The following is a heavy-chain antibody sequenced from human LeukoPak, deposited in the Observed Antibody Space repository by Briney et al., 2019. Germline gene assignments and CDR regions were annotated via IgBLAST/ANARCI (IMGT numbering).Heavy chain of an antibody. J-gene: IGHJ4*02. V-gene: IGHV3-23*01. Sequence: GGSLRLSCAASGFTFSSYGMNWVRQAPGKGLEWVSGISGDAGRTYYADSVKGRFTIYRDNSKNTLYLQMNSLGAEDTAVYYCATDQLRYFDWLFRDWGQGTLVTVSS. CDR2: ISGDAGRT. CDR1: GFTFSSYG. CDR3: ATDQLRYFDWLFRD. D-gene: IGHD3-9*01.